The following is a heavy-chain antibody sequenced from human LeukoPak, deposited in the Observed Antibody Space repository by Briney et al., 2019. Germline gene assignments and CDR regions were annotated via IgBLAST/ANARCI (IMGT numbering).Heavy chain of an antibody. V-gene: IGHV3-48*04. CDR1: GFTFSSYS. D-gene: IGHD4/OR15-4a*01. Sequence: GGSLTLSCAASGFTFSSYSMNWVRQAPGKGLEWVSYISSSSSTIYYADSVKGRFTISRDTSKNTLYLQMNSLRAEDTALYFCAKKAQYDGHYPLDYWGQGTLVTVSA. CDR3: AKKAQYDGHYPLDY. CDR2: ISSSSSTI. J-gene: IGHJ4*02.